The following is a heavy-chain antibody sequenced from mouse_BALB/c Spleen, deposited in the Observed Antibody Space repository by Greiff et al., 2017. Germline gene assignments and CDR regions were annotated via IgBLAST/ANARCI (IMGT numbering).Heavy chain of an antibody. CDR2: IDPENGNT. V-gene: IGHV14-1*02. J-gene: IGHJ3*01. Sequence: EVKLQESGAELVRPGALVKLSCKASGFNIKDYYMHWVKQRPEQGLEWIGWIDPENGNTIYDPKFQGKASITADTSSNTAYLQLSSLTSEDTAVYYCARVRQFAYWGQGTLVTVSA. D-gene: IGHD2-14*01. CDR3: ARVRQFAY. CDR1: GFNIKDYY.